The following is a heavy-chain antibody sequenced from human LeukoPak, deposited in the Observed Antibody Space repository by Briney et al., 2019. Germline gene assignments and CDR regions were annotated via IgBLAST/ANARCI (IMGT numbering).Heavy chain of an antibody. CDR3: AKNFYGDYNVFFDY. V-gene: IGHV3-23*01. CDR2: LSGSGGST. Sequence: GGSLRLSCAASGFTFSNYVKGWVRQAPGKGLEWVSALSGSGGSTYYADSVKGRFTISRDNSKNTLYLQMNSLRAEDTAVYFCAKNFYGDYNVFFDYWGQGTLVTVSS. CDR1: GFTFSNYV. J-gene: IGHJ4*02. D-gene: IGHD4-17*01.